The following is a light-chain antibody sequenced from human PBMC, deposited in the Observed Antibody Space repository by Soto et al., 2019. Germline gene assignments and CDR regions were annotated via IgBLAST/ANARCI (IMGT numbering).Light chain of an antibody. CDR2: EVT. V-gene: IGLV2-14*01. J-gene: IGLJ1*01. CDR3: SSLTSGSTRV. CDR1: SSDVGGYDY. Sequence: QPVLTQPASVSGSPGQSITISCTGTSSDVGGYDYVSWYQQHPDKAPKLIVYEVTHRPSGVSNRFSGYKSGNTASLTISGLQAEDEADYYCSSLTSGSTRVFGTGTKVTVL.